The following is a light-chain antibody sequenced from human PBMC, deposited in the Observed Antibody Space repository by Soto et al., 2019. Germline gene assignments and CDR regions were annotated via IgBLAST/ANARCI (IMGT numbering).Light chain of an antibody. CDR2: AAS. V-gene: IGKV1-39*01. Sequence: DIQMTQSPSSLSASVGDRVTITCRASQTIIRYLNWYQQKPGRAPNLLIYAASSLQSGVPSRFSGSGSGTEFTLTISSLQPEDFATYYCQQRYSTLFTFGPGTKVDIK. CDR1: QTIIRY. J-gene: IGKJ3*01. CDR3: QQRYSTLFT.